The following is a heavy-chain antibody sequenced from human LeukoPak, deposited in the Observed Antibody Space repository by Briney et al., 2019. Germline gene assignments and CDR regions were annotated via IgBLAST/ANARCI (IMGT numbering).Heavy chain of an antibody. Sequence: NASETLSLTCTVSGDSISTYYWSWIRQPPGKGLEWIGYIYYSGSTNYSPSLKSRVTTSVDTSKNQFSLKLSSVTAADTAVYYCARSKWGYAFDIWGQGTMVTVSS. J-gene: IGHJ3*02. CDR1: GDSISTYY. CDR2: IYYSGST. CDR3: ARSKWGYAFDI. D-gene: IGHD7-27*01. V-gene: IGHV4-59*01.